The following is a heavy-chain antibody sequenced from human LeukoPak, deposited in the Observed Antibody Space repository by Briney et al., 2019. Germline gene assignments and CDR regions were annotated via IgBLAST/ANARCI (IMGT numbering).Heavy chain of an antibody. CDR3: AKEWNQEGAFDY. CDR1: GFTFSSYS. J-gene: IGHJ4*02. D-gene: IGHD1-14*01. Sequence: GGSLRLSCAASGFTFSSYSMNWVRQAPGKGLEWVSAISGSGGSTYYADSVKGRFTISRDNSKNTLYLQMNSLRAEDTAVYYCAKEWNQEGAFDYWGQGTLVTVSS. V-gene: IGHV3-23*01. CDR2: ISGSGGST.